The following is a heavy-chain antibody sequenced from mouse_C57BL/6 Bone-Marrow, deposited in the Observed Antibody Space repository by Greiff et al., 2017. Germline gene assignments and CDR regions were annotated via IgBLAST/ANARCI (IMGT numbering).Heavy chain of an antibody. CDR3: ARRGYYYGSSYSAWFAC. D-gene: IGHD1-1*01. Sequence: QVQLKQPGAELVMPGASVKLSCKASGYTFTSYWMHWVKQRPGQGLEWIGVIDPSDSYTNYNQKFKGKSTLTVDKSSSTAYMQLSSLTSEDSAFYYCARRGYYYGSSYSAWFACWGQGTLVTVSA. J-gene: IGHJ3*01. CDR2: IDPSDSYT. V-gene: IGHV1-69*01. CDR1: GYTFTSYW.